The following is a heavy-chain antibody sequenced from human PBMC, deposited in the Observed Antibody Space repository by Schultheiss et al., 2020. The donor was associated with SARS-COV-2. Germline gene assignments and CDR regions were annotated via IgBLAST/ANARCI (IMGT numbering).Heavy chain of an antibody. Sequence: GGSLRLSCAASGFTFSSYGMHWVRQAPGKGLEWVAVIQYDGDNKYYADSVKGRFTISRDNSKNTLYLQMNSLRAEDTAVYYCARDHLVVIAYYYGMDVWGQGTTVTVSS. J-gene: IGHJ6*02. CDR1: GFTFSSYG. V-gene: IGHV3-33*05. CDR2: IQYDGDNK. D-gene: IGHD2-21*01. CDR3: ARDHLVVIAYYYGMDV.